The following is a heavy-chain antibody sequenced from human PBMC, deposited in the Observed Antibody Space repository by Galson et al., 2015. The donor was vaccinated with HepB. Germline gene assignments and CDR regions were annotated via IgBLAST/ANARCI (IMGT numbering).Heavy chain of an antibody. J-gene: IGHJ4*02. CDR3: ARGVNPEEYGSGSYYNVPFDY. D-gene: IGHD3-10*01. CDR1: GGTFSSYA. CDR2: IIPVFGTA. V-gene: IGHV1-69*13. Sequence: SVKVSCKASGGTFSSYAISWVRQAPGQGLEWMGGIIPVFGTANYAQKFQGRVTITADESTSTAYMELSSLRSEDTAVYYCARGVNPEEYGSGSYYNVPFDYWGQGTLVTVSS.